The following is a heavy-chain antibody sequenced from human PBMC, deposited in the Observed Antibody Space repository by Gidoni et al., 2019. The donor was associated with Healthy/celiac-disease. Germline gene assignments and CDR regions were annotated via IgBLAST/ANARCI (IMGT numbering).Heavy chain of an antibody. CDR2: IYYSGST. CDR1: GGSISSYY. J-gene: IGHJ4*02. CDR3: ARGRAPGLFDY. V-gene: IGHV4-59*01. Sequence: QVQLQESGPGLVKPSETLSLTCTVSGGSISSYYWSWIRQPPGKGLEWIGYIYYSGSTNYNPSLKSRVTISVDTSKNQFSLKLSSVTAADTAVYYCARGRAPGLFDYWGQGTLVTVSS.